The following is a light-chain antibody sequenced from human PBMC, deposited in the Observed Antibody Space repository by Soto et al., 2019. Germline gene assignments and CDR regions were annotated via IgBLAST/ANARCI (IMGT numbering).Light chain of an antibody. Sequence: AIQLTQSPSSLSASVGDRVTITCRASQGISSHLAWYQQSPGKAPNLLIYGASNLQSGVPSRFSVSGSGTDFTLTISSLQPEDFATYYCQQFSGYPLTFGQGKRLEIK. J-gene: IGKJ5*01. CDR1: QGISSH. CDR2: GAS. V-gene: IGKV1-13*02. CDR3: QQFSGYPLT.